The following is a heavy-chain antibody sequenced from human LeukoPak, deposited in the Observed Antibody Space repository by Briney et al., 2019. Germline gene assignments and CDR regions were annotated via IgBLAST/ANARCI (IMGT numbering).Heavy chain of an antibody. J-gene: IGHJ4*02. D-gene: IGHD5-18*01. V-gene: IGHV3-30-3*01. Sequence: GGSLRLSCAASGFTFSDYNMHWVRQAPGQGLEWVSLTSNDGSNKYYAVSVKGRFTISRDNTKNTLYLQMNSLRTEDTAVYYCAKDMGYTFGHAFDYWGQGTLVTVSS. CDR3: AKDMGYTFGHAFDY. CDR1: GFTFSDYN. CDR2: TSNDGSNK.